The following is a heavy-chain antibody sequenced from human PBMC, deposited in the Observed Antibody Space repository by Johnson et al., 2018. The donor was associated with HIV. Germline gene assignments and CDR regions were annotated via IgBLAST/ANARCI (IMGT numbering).Heavy chain of an antibody. CDR2: IGTAGDT. V-gene: IGHV3-13*01. D-gene: IGHD3-16*01. Sequence: VQLVESGGGLVQPGGSLRLSCAASGFTFNDYDMSWVRQAPGKGLEWVSGIGTAGDTYYPGSVKGRFTISRENAKNSLYLQMNTLRADDTALYYCARGGRAKDAFDIWGQGTMVTVSS. CDR1: GFTFNDYD. J-gene: IGHJ3*02. CDR3: ARGGRAKDAFDI.